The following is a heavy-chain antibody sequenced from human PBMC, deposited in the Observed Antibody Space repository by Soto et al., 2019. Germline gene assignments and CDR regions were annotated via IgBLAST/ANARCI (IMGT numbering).Heavy chain of an antibody. V-gene: IGHV1-2*04. Sequence: ASVKVSCKASGYTFTGYYMHWVRQAPGQGLEWMGWINPNSGGTNYAQKFQGWVTMTRDTSISTAYMELSRLRSDDTAVYYFARVGGGDCGGGSCSSRSFAFDIWGQGTMVTVSS. CDR3: ARVGGGDCGGGSCSSRSFAFDI. CDR1: GYTFTGYY. CDR2: INPNSGGT. D-gene: IGHD2-15*01. J-gene: IGHJ3*02.